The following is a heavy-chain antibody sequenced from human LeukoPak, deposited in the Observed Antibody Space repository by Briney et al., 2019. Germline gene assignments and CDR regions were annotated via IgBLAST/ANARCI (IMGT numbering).Heavy chain of an antibody. D-gene: IGHD4/OR15-4a*01. CDR3: ARERGAVGWFDP. CDR2: IYSGGNT. CDR1: AFSFSGYN. V-gene: IGHV3-53*01. Sequence: GGSLRLSCAASAFSFSGYNMNWVRQAPGKGLEWVSLIYSGGNTYYADSVKGRFTISRDNSKNTLYLQMNSLRAEDTAVYYCARERGAVGWFDPWGQGTLVTVSS. J-gene: IGHJ5*02.